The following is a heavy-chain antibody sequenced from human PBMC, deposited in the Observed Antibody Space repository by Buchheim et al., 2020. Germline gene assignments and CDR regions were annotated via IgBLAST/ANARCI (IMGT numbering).Heavy chain of an antibody. CDR1: EVTFSSSA. CDR2: ISGNGFYT. CDR3: AKHEESTQFDH. D-gene: IGHD5/OR15-5a*01. V-gene: IGHV3-23*01. Sequence: EVQLLESGGGLVQPGGSLRLFCTASEVTFSSSAVSWVRQAPGKGLEWVSPISGNGFYTYYADSVKGRFNVSRDNSRSTVFLHMRSLGAGDTATYYCAKHEESTQFDHWGQGTL. J-gene: IGHJ4*02.